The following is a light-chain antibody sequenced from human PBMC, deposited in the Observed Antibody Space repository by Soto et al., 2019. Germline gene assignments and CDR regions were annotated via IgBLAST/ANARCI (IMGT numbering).Light chain of an antibody. V-gene: IGKV1-39*01. CDR1: ENSASY. CDR2: SAS. J-gene: IGKJ2*01. CDR3: QQTFSLPYT. Sequence: NQMTQSPSSLSASVGDRVTVNCRTSENSASYVSWFQQRPGKAPNLLIYSASTLHTGVSSRFSGNGSGTHFTLTVERLQAEDVATYYCQQTFSLPYTFGQGTKVEI.